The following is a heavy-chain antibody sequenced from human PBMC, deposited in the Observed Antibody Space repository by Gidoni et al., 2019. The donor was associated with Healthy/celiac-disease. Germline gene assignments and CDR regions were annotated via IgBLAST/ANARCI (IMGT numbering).Heavy chain of an antibody. CDR2: IIPIFGTA. D-gene: IGHD3-10*01. V-gene: IGHV1-69*01. Sequence: QVQLVQSGAEVKKPGSSVKVSCKASGGTFSSYAISWVRQAPGQGLAWMGGIIPIFGTANYAQKFQGRVTITADESTSTAYMELSSLRSEDTAVYYCARDGYYGSGSYYKVGGWYWGQGTLVTVSS. CDR3: ARDGYYGSGSYYKVGGWY. J-gene: IGHJ4*02. CDR1: GGTFSSYA.